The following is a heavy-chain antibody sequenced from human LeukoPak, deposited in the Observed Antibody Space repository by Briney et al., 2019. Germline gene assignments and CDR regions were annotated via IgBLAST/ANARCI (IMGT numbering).Heavy chain of an antibody. CDR3: ARSYYDFWSGYQAYYFDY. Sequence: SETLSLTCAVSGYSISSGYYWGWIRQPPGKGLEWIGSIYHSGSTYYNLSLKSRVTISVDTSKNQFSLKLSSVTAADTAVYYCARSYYDFWSGYQAYYFDYWGQGTLVTVSS. J-gene: IGHJ4*02. V-gene: IGHV4-38-2*01. CDR2: IYHSGST. D-gene: IGHD3-3*01. CDR1: GYSISSGYY.